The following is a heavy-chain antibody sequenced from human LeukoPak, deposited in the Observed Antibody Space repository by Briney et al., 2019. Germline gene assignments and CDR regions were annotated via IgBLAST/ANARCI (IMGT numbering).Heavy chain of an antibody. CDR2: MSGSGTPI. J-gene: IGHJ4*02. CDR1: GFTFRDYF. CDR3: ARIWPSDY. Sequence: PGGSLRLSCAASGFTFRDYFMSWIRQPPGKGLEWVSYMSGSGTPIYYADSVKGRFTISRDNAKNSLYLQMNSPRAEDTAIYYCARIWPSDYWGQGTLVTVSS. V-gene: IGHV3-11*01. D-gene: IGHD3-16*01.